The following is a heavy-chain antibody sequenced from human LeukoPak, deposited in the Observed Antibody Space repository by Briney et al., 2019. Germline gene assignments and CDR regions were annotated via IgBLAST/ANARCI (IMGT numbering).Heavy chain of an antibody. CDR1: GFTLSDSA. CDR2: IDRPAKSYAT. CDR3: TRDRGTYNWLDP. Sequence: GGSLTLSCAASGFTLSDSAIHWVRQASGKGLEWVGLIDRPAKSYATAYGASVGGRFTISRDDSKNTAYLQMDSLKTEDTALYYCTRDRGTYNWLDPWGQGTLVTVSS. J-gene: IGHJ5*02. D-gene: IGHD1-26*01. V-gene: IGHV3-73*01.